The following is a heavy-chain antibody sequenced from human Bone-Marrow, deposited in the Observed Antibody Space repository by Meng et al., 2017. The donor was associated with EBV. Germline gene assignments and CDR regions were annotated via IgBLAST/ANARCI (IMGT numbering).Heavy chain of an antibody. Sequence: QVQLGQSGAEVKKPGASVKVSCKASGYTFTRYDINWVRQATGQGLEWMGWMDPNSGNTGFAQKFQGRVTMTRNTSISTAYMELSALTSEGTAVYYCARDVYASGTYRADPWGQGTLVTVSS. CDR3: ARDVYASGTYRADP. D-gene: IGHD3-10*01. V-gene: IGHV1-8*01. CDR2: MDPNSGNT. CDR1: GYTFTRYD. J-gene: IGHJ5*02.